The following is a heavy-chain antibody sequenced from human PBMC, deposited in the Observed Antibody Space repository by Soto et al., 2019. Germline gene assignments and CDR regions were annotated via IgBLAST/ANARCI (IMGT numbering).Heavy chain of an antibody. J-gene: IGHJ6*02. V-gene: IGHV3-23*01. CDR3: AKGIAVSSSSWLPHHSDYYYYGMDV. CDR1: GFTFSSYA. D-gene: IGHD6-13*01. CDR2: ISGSGGST. Sequence: GGSLRLSCAASGFTFSSYAMSWVRQAPGKGLEWVSAISGSGGSTYYADSVKGRFTISRDNSKNTLYLQMNSLRAEDTAVYYCAKGIAVSSSSWLPHHSDYYYYGMDVWGQGTTVTVSS.